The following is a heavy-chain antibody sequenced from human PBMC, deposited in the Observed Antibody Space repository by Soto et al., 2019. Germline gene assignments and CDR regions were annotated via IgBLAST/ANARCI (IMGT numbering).Heavy chain of an antibody. Sequence: ASVKVSCKAFGYTFTSYGISWVRQAPGQGLEWMGWISAYNGNTNYAQKLQGRVTMTTDTSTSTAYMELRSLRSDDTAVYYCARDRSSGWRPDNYYYYGMDVWGQGTTVTVSS. J-gene: IGHJ6*02. V-gene: IGHV1-18*01. CDR3: ARDRSSGWRPDNYYYYGMDV. CDR1: GYTFTSYG. CDR2: ISAYNGNT. D-gene: IGHD6-19*01.